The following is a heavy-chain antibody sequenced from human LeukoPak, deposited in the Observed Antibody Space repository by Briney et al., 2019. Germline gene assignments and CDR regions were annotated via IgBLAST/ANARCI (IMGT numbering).Heavy chain of an antibody. D-gene: IGHD3-3*01. Sequence: GGSLRLSCAASGFTFSSYWMHWVRQAPGKGLVWVSRINTDGSSTSYADSVKGRFTISRDNAKNTLYLQMNSLRAEDTAVYYCARVSESGYFSSDYWGQGTLVTVSS. CDR2: INTDGSST. J-gene: IGHJ4*02. CDR1: GFTFSSYW. CDR3: ARVSESGYFSSDY. V-gene: IGHV3-74*01.